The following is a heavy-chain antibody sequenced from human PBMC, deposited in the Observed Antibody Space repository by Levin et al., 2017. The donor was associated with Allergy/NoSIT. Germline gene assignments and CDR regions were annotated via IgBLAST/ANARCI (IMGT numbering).Heavy chain of an antibody. CDR1: GFTFSGYA. CDR3: VKGAFQYGTDV. J-gene: IGHJ6*02. CDR2: IVGSGGRT. Sequence: GGSLRLSCAASGFTFSGYAMTWVRQAPGKGLEWVSSIVGSGGRTDYADSVRGRFTITRDNSKNTLYLQMNSLRAEDTAVYYCVKGAFQYGTDVWGQGTTVTVSS. V-gene: IGHV3-23*01.